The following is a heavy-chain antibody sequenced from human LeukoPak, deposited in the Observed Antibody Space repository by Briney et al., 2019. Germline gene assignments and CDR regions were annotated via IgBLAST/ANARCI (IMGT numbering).Heavy chain of an antibody. V-gene: IGHV1-69*04. CDR1: GGTFSSYA. CDR3: ARIYSSGSASEPN. CDR2: IIPILGIA. Sequence: GASVKVSCKASGGTFSSYAISWVRQAPGQGLEWMGRIIPILGIANYAQKFQGRVTITADKSTSTAYMELSSLRSEDTAVYYCARIYSSGSASEPNWGQGTLVTVSS. D-gene: IGHD1-26*01. J-gene: IGHJ4*02.